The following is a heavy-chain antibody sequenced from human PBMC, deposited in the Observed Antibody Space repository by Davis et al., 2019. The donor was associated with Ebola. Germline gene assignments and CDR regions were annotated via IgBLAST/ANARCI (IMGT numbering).Heavy chain of an antibody. D-gene: IGHD2-15*01. CDR2: MNPNSGNT. CDR1: GYSYTSYG. V-gene: IGHV1-8*01. Sequence: AASVKVSCKASGYSYTSYGISWVRQAPGQGLEWMGWMNPNSGNTGYAQKLQGRVTMTRNTSISTAYMELSSLRSEDTAVYYCARDWGYCSGGSCYSEAVYYGMDVWGQGTTVTVSS. CDR3: ARDWGYCSGGSCYSEAVYYGMDV. J-gene: IGHJ6*02.